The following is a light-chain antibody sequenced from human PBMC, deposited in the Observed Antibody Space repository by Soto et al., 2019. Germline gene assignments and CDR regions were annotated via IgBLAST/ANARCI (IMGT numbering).Light chain of an antibody. CDR2: GNS. V-gene: IGLV1-40*01. CDR3: QSYDSSLSEV. CDR1: SSNIGAGYD. Sequence: QSVRTQPPSVSGAQGQRVTISCTGSSSNIGAGYDVHWYQQLPGTAPKLLIYGNSNRPSGVPDRFSGSKSGTSASLAITGLQAEDEADYYCQSYDSSLSEVFGTGTKVTVL. J-gene: IGLJ1*01.